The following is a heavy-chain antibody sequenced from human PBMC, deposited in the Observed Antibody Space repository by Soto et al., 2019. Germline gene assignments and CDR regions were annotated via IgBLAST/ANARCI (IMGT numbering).Heavy chain of an antibody. CDR1: GFTFANAW. Sequence: EVQLVESGGGLVKPGGSLRLSCAASGFTFANAWMSWVRQAPGKGLEWVGRVRSKADGGTTDYAAPVTGRFTISRDDSENTLYLQMNSLKIDDTAVYYCRRDWDYPVLWGQGTLVTVSS. CDR3: RRDWDYPVL. D-gene: IGHD1-7*01. V-gene: IGHV3-15*01. CDR2: VRSKADGGTT. J-gene: IGHJ4*02.